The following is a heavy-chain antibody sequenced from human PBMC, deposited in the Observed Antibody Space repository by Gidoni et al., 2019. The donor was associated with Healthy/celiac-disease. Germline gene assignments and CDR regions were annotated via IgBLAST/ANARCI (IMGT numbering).Heavy chain of an antibody. D-gene: IGHD4-17*01. CDR2: ISYDGSNK. Sequence: QVQLVESGGGVVQPGRSLRLSCAASGFTFSSYGMHWVRQAPGKGLEWVAVISYDGSNKYYADPVKGRFTISRDNSKNTLYLQMNSLRAEDTAVYYCAKWTTVTTETGYGMDVWGQGTTVTVSS. J-gene: IGHJ6*02. CDR1: GFTFSSYG. CDR3: AKWTTVTTETGYGMDV. V-gene: IGHV3-30*18.